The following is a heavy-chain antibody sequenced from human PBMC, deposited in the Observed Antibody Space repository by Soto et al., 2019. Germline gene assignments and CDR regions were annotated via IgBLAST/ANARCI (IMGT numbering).Heavy chain of an antibody. D-gene: IGHD3-16*01. CDR3: ARALWGPVGHINWFDP. CDR1: GYTFTSYG. J-gene: IGHJ5*02. Sequence: GASVKVSCXASGYTFTSYGISWVRQAPGQGLEWMGWISAYNGNTNYAQKFQGRVTITADKSTSTAYMELSSLRSADTAVYYCARALWGPVGHINWFDPWGQGTLVTVSS. CDR2: ISAYNGNT. V-gene: IGHV1-18*01.